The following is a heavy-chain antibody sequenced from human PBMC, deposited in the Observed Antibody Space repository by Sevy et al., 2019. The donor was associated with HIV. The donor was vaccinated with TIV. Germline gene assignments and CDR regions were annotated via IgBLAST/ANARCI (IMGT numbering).Heavy chain of an antibody. CDR1: GFTFNTYA. D-gene: IGHD3-10*01. V-gene: IGHV3-30-3*01. J-gene: IGHJ4*02. CDR3: AKEVGGSGSK. Sequence: GGSLRLSCAASGFTFNTYAMHWVRQAPGKGLDWLTFISYDGGNKYYADSVKGRFTISRDNSKSMVYLQMNSLRAEDTALYYCAKEVGGSGSKWGQGTLVTVSS. CDR2: ISYDGGNK.